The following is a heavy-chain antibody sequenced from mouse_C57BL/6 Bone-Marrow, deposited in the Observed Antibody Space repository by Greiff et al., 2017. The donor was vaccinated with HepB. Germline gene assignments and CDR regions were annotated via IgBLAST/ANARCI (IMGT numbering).Heavy chain of an antibody. V-gene: IGHV3-6*01. CDR2: ISYDGSN. CDR3: ARDPAMDY. CDR1: GYSITSGYY. Sequence: EVQLVESGPGLVKPSQSLSLTCSVTGYSITSGYYWNWIRQFPGNKLEWMGYISYDGSNNYNPSLKNRISITRDTSKNQFFLKLNSVTTEDTATYYCARDPAMDYWGQGTSVTVSS. J-gene: IGHJ4*01.